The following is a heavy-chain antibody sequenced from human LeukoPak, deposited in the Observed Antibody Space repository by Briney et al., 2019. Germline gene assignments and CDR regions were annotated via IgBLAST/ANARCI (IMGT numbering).Heavy chain of an antibody. CDR3: ARGIDTAMAWAHYFDY. CDR1: GGTFSSYA. Sequence: ASVKVSCKASGGTFSSYAISWVRQAPGQGLEWMGGIIPIFGTASYAQKFQGRVTITADESTSTAYMELSSLRSEDTAVYYCARGIDTAMAWAHYFDYWGQGTLVTVSS. J-gene: IGHJ4*02. D-gene: IGHD5-18*01. CDR2: IIPIFGTA. V-gene: IGHV1-69*13.